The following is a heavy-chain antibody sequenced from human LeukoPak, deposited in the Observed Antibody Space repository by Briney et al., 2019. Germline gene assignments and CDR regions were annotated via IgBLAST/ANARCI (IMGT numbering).Heavy chain of an antibody. CDR3: ARHERYSSSAEVY. CDR1: GYSFTSYW. Sequence: KPGESLRISCKGSGYSFTSYWISWVGQMPGKGLEWMARIDPSDVYTHYNASFQGHHSISSDKSIKSAYQQGSSLKASDTVMYYCARHERYSSSAEVYWGQGTLVTVSS. D-gene: IGHD6-13*01. V-gene: IGHV5-10-1*01. CDR2: IDPSDVYT. J-gene: IGHJ4*02.